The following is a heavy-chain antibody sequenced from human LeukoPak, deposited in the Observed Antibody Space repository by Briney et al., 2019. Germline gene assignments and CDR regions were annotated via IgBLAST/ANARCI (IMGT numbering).Heavy chain of an antibody. J-gene: IGHJ4*02. V-gene: IGHV1-8*03. D-gene: IGHD2-2*01. CDR1: GYAFTSYD. CDR3: ARGLRDIVVVPAHYYFDY. Sequence: ASVKVSCRASGYAFTSYDINWVRQATGQGLEWMGWMNPNSGNTGYAQKFQGRVTITRNTSISTAYMELSSLRSEDTAVYYCARGLRDIVVVPAHYYFDYWGQGTQVTVSS. CDR2: MNPNSGNT.